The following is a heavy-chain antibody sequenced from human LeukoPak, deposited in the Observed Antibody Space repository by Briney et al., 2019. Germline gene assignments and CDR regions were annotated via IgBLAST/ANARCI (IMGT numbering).Heavy chain of an antibody. V-gene: IGHV4-34*01. D-gene: IGHD6-6*01. J-gene: IGHJ4*02. CDR2: INHSGST. Sequence: PSETLSLTCAVYGGSFSGYYWSWIRQPPGKGLEWIGEINHSGSTNYNPSLKSRVTISVDTSKNQFSLKLSSVTAADTAVYYCAREGPSIAPRGIDYWGQGTLVTVSS. CDR1: GGSFSGYY. CDR3: AREGPSIAPRGIDY.